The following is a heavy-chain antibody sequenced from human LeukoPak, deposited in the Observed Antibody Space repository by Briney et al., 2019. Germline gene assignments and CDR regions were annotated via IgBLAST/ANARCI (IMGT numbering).Heavy chain of an antibody. CDR1: GGSISSYY. D-gene: IGHD5-12*01. CDR3: ARLVATIPYFDY. CDR2: IYTSGST. J-gene: IGHJ4*02. V-gene: IGHV4-4*09. Sequence: SETLSLTCTVSGGSISSYYWSWIRQPPGKGLEWIGYIYTSGSTNYNPSLKSRITISVDTSKNQFSLKPSSVTAADTAVYYCARLVATIPYFDYWGQGTLVTVSS.